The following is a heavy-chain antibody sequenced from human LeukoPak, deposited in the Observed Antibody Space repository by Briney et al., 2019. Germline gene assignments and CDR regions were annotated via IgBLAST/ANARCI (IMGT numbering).Heavy chain of an antibody. CDR1: GYTFTSYG. V-gene: IGHV1-18*01. CDR2: ISAYNGNT. CDR3: ARVDMAVAQMDFDY. D-gene: IGHD6-19*01. J-gene: IGHJ4*02. Sequence: GASVKVSCKASGYTFTSYGISWVRQAPGQGLEWMGWISAYNGNTNYAQKLQGRVTMTTDTSTSTAYMELRSLRSDDTAVYYCARVDMAVAQMDFDYWGRGTLVTVSS.